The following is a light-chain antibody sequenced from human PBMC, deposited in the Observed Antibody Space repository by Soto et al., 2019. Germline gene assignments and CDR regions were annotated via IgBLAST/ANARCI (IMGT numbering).Light chain of an antibody. V-gene: IGKV1-39*01. J-gene: IGKJ2*01. CDR2: KAS. CDR1: QNIRNY. CDR3: QQSHSTPYT. Sequence: DIQMTQSPSSLSASVGDRVTIHCRASQNIRNYLNWYQQKPGKAPKLLIFKASNFQSELPSRFSGSGSGTDFNVTISSLKPEDFATYYCQQSHSTPYTFGPGTKLEIK.